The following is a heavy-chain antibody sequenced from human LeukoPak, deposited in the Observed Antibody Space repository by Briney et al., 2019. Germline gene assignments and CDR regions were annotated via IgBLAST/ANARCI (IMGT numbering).Heavy chain of an antibody. V-gene: IGHV1-18*01. D-gene: IGHD3-16*01. Sequence: ASVKVSCKASGYTFTNYGISWVRQAPGQGLEWMGLISGYNDNTNYAQKLQGRVTMTTDTSTSTAYMELRSLRSDDTAVYYCARDRDYDYVLGSYGYWGQGTLVTVSS. CDR3: ARDRDYDYVLGSYGY. J-gene: IGHJ4*02. CDR1: GYTFTNYG. CDR2: ISGYNDNT.